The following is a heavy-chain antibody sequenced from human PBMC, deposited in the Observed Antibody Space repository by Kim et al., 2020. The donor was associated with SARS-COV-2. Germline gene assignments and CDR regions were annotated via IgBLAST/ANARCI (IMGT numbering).Heavy chain of an antibody. CDR3: ARNLVGDTDLGP. Sequence: GGSLRLSSAASGFTFSSHVMHWVRQAPGKGLEWVALISYEGSTQRYTDSVKGRFTVSRDNSKNILFLQMNSLRPEDTAVYYCARNLVGDTDLGPWGQGTLVTVSS. CDR2: ISYEGSTQ. V-gene: IGHV3-30*03. CDR1: GFTFSSHV. J-gene: IGHJ5*02. D-gene: IGHD1-26*01.